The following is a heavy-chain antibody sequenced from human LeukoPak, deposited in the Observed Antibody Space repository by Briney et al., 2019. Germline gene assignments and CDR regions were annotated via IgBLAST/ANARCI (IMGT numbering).Heavy chain of an antibody. CDR2: IYYSGST. D-gene: IGHD3-22*01. V-gene: IGHV4-59*08. Sequence: SETLSLTCTVSGGSISSYYWSWIRQPPGKGLEWIGYIYYSGSTNYNPSLKSRVTISVDTSENQFSLKLSSVTAADTAVYYCARQAWGDYYDSSSYYYDYWGQGTLVTVSS. CDR1: GGSISSYY. CDR3: ARQAWGDYYDSSSYYYDY. J-gene: IGHJ4*02.